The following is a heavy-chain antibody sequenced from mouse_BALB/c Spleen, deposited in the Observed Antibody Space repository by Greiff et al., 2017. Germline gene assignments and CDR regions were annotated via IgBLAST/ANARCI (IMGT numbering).Heavy chain of an antibody. Sequence: EVMLVESGGGLVQPGGSMKLSCVASGFTFSNYWMNWVRQSPEKGLEWVAEIRLKSNNYATHYAESVKGRFTISREDSKSSVYQQMNNLRAEDTGIYYCTRNYYAMDDWGQGTSVTVSS. CDR2: IRLKSNNYAT. J-gene: IGHJ4*01. V-gene: IGHV6-6*02. CDR1: GFTFSNYW. CDR3: TRNYYAMDD.